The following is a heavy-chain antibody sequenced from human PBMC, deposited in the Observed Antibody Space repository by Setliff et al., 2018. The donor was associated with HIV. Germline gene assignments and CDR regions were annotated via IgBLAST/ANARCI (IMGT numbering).Heavy chain of an antibody. CDR2: IYQSGST. CDR3: ARLDTVMLYTDC. V-gene: IGHV4-39*01. Sequence: TLSLTCTVSGGSISSSEYYWGWFRQPPGKGLEYIGSIYQSGSTYYSPSLKSRISMSIDTSKDQFSLRLKSVTASDMAVYYCARLDTVMLYTDCWGQGTLVTVSS. CDR1: GGSISSSEYY. J-gene: IGHJ4*02. D-gene: IGHD3-16*01.